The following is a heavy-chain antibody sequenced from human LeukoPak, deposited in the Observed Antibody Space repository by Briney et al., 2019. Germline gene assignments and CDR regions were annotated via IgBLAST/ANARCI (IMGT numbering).Heavy chain of an antibody. V-gene: IGHV3-23*01. Sequence: GGSLRLSCAASGFTFSSYAVSWVRQAPGKGLEWVSAISGSGGSTYYADSVKGRFTISRDNSKNTLYLQMNSLRVDDTAVYYCAKTMATYSSGWYVFDSWGQGILVTVSS. D-gene: IGHD6-19*01. J-gene: IGHJ4*02. CDR3: AKTMATYSSGWYVFDS. CDR2: ISGSGGST. CDR1: GFTFSSYA.